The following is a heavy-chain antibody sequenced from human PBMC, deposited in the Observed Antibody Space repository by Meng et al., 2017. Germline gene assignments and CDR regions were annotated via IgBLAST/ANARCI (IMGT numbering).Heavy chain of an antibody. Sequence: QVKLVQSGAEVKKPGSSVKVSCKSSAGTFSSYAISWVRQAPGQGLEWMGGIIPIFGTANYAQKFQGRVTITADKSTSTAYMELSSLRSEDTAVYYCARDKRPSSSWYGNWFDPWGQGTLVTVSS. V-gene: IGHV1-69*14. CDR1: AGTFSSYA. D-gene: IGHD6-13*01. CDR3: ARDKRPSSSWYGNWFDP. J-gene: IGHJ5*02. CDR2: IIPIFGTA.